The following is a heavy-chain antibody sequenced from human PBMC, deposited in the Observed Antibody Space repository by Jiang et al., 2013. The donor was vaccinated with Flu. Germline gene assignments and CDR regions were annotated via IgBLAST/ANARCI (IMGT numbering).Heavy chain of an antibody. CDR2: TFYRSKWYN. Sequence: QTLSLTCAVSGDSVFSNSAAWNWIRQSPSRGLEWLGRTFYRSKWYNDYALSVKSRITINPDTSKNQFSPQLNSVTPEDTAVYYCARTLGYLDYWGQGTLVTVSS. CDR1: GDSVFSNSAA. D-gene: IGHD7-27*01. J-gene: IGHJ4*02. V-gene: IGHV6-1*01. CDR3: ARTLGYLDY.